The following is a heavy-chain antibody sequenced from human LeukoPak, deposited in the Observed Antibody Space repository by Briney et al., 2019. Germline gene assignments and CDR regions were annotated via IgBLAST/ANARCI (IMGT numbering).Heavy chain of an antibody. V-gene: IGHV1-2*02. J-gene: IGHJ5*02. Sequence: ASVKVSCKASGYTFTSHGISWVRQAPGQGLEWMGWINPNSGGTNYAQKFQGRVTMTRDTSISTVYMELSRLRSDDTAVYYCARDRPTLYIAAAVNNWFDPWGQGTLVTVSS. CDR2: INPNSGGT. CDR1: GYTFTSHG. CDR3: ARDRPTLYIAAAVNNWFDP. D-gene: IGHD6-13*01.